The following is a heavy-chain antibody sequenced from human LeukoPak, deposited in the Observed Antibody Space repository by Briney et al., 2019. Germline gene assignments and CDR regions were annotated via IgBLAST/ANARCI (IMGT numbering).Heavy chain of an antibody. J-gene: IGHJ4*02. D-gene: IGHD3-22*01. CDR2: INHSGST. V-gene: IGHV4-34*01. CDR1: GGSFSSYY. Sequence: MSSETLSLTCAVYGGSFSSYYWSWIRQPPGKGLEWIGEINHSGSTNYNPSLKSRVTISVGTSKNQFSLKLSSVTAADTAVYYCARGLNDYYDSSGYYYVFDYWGQGTLVTVSS. CDR3: ARGLNDYYDSSGYYYVFDY.